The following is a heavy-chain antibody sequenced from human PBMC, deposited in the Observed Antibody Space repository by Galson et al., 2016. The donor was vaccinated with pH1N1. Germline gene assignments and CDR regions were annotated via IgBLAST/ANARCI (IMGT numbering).Heavy chain of an antibody. D-gene: IGHD6-25*01. CDR2: INQDGSVK. V-gene: IGHV3-7*01. Sequence: SLRLSCAASGFTFRDAWMTWVRQAPGKRLEWVANINQDGSVKYYVDSVKGRFTISRDNAKNSVSLQMNSLRAEDTAVYYCARAVAAADSYWGQGTLVTVSS. CDR1: GFTFRDAW. CDR3: ARAVAAADSY. J-gene: IGHJ4*02.